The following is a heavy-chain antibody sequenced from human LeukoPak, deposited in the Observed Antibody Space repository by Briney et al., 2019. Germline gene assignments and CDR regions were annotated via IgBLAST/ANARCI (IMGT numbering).Heavy chain of an antibody. Sequence: GGSLRLSCAATGFTFSSYAMHWVRQAPGKGLEWVAVISYDGSNKYYADSVKGRFTISRDNSKNTLYLQMNSLRAEDTAVYYCARYYGSGSYYKSPSYGMDVWGQGTTVTVSS. CDR3: ARYYGSGSYYKSPSYGMDV. V-gene: IGHV3-30-3*01. CDR2: ISYDGSNK. J-gene: IGHJ6*02. D-gene: IGHD3-10*01. CDR1: GFTFSSYA.